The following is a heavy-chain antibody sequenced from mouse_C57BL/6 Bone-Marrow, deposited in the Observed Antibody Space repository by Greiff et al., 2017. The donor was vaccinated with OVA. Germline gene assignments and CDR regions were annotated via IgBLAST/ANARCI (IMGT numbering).Heavy chain of an antibody. J-gene: IGHJ2*01. D-gene: IGHD4-1*01. CDR3: ARTGSGYFDY. CDR1: GYTFTSYW. Sequence: QVPLQQPGAELVKPGASVKLSCKASGYTFTSYWMHWVKQRPGRGLEWIGRIEPNSGGTKYNEKFKSKAKMTVDKHYSTAYMQHRSLTSEDCAVDYSARTGSGYFDYWGQGTTLTGSA. CDR2: IEPNSGGT. V-gene: IGHV1-72*01.